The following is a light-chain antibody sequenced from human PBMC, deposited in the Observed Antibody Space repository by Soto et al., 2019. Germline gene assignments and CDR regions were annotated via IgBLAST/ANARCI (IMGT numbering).Light chain of an antibody. CDR3: QQYASSPPT. CDR1: QSVSSNF. Sequence: EIVLTQSPGTLSLSPGERGTLSCRASQSVSSNFLAWYQQKPGQAPRLLIYGASSRATGIPDRFSGSGSGTDFTLTISRLEPEDFAVYYCQQYASSPPTFGQGTKVDIK. CDR2: GAS. V-gene: IGKV3-20*01. J-gene: IGKJ1*01.